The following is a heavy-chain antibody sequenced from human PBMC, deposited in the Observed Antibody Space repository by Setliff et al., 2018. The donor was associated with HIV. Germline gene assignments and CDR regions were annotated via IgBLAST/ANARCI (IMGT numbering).Heavy chain of an antibody. CDR2: IFYTGST. CDR1: AGSISGSLYY. J-gene: IGHJ3*02. D-gene: IGHD5-18*01. CDR3: ARPRGEYRSYDAFDI. V-gene: IGHV4-39*01. Sequence: SETLSLTCTVSAGSISGSLYYWGWIRQPPGKGLEWIGSIFYTGSTYYSPSLKSRVTVSVDTSKNQFSLKLSSVTAADTAIYYCARPRGEYRSYDAFDIWGLGTVVTVSS.